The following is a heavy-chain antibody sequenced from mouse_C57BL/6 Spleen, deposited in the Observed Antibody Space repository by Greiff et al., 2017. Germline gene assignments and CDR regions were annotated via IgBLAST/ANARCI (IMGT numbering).Heavy chain of an antibody. Sequence: VQLQQPGAELVMPGASVKLSCKASGYTFTSYWMHWVKQRPGQGLEWIGEIDPSDSYTNYNQKFKGKSTLTVDKSSSTAYMQLSSLTSEDSAVYYCARGYYGKGDYWGQGTTLTVSS. J-gene: IGHJ2*01. D-gene: IGHD1-1*01. CDR2: IDPSDSYT. CDR3: ARGYYGKGDY. CDR1: GYTFTSYW. V-gene: IGHV1-69*01.